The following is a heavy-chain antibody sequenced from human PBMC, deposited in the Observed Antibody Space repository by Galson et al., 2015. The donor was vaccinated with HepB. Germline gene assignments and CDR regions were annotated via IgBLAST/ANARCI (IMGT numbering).Heavy chain of an antibody. Sequence: SLRLSCAASGFTFINHAFSWVRQAPGMGLEWVSSITSDGSAYYADSVRGRFTISRDNSKNTVSLQINSLRAEETAVYYCAREGRGWLFDYWGRGTLVPVSS. V-gene: IGHV3-23*01. CDR2: ITSDGSA. CDR3: AREGRGWLFDY. D-gene: IGHD6-19*01. CDR1: GFTFINHA. J-gene: IGHJ4*02.